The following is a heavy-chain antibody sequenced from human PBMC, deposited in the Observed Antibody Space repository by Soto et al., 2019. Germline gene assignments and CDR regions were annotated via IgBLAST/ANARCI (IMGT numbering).Heavy chain of an antibody. D-gene: IGHD6-13*01. V-gene: IGHV3-9*01. Sequence: LRLSCAASGFTFDDYAMHWVRQAPGKGLEWVSGISWNSGSIGYADSVKGRFTISRDNAKNSLYLQMNSLRAEDTALYYCAKDMSSSWYYYGMDVWGQGTTVTVSS. CDR2: ISWNSGSI. J-gene: IGHJ6*02. CDR3: AKDMSSSWYYYGMDV. CDR1: GFTFDDYA.